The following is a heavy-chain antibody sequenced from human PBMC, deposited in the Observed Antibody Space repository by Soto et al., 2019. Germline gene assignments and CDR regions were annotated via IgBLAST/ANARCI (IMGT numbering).Heavy chain of an antibody. D-gene: IGHD3-10*01. CDR3: ARDNGVWFLPPHRHEYDAFDI. CDR1: GFTFSSYW. Sequence: GGSLRLSCAASGFTFSSYWMSWVRQAPGKGLEWVANIKQDGSEKYYVDSVKGRFTISRDNAKNSPYLQMNSLRAEDTAVYYCARDNGVWFLPPHRHEYDAFDIWGQGTMVIV. V-gene: IGHV3-7*05. J-gene: IGHJ3*02. CDR2: IKQDGSEK.